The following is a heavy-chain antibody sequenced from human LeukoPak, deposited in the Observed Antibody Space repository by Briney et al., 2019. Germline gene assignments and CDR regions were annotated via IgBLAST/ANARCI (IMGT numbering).Heavy chain of an antibody. D-gene: IGHD3-16*02. CDR2: IYYSGNT. J-gene: IGHJ5*02. CDR3: ARGGSYVWGSYRLKSWFDP. CDR1: GVSISSSNSY. V-gene: IGHV4-39*07. Sequence: SETLSLTCTVSGVSISSSNSYWGWIRQPPGKGLEWIGSIYYSGNTYYNASLKSQVSISIDTSKNQFSLKMTSVTAADTAVYYCARGGSYVWGSYRLKSWFDPWGQGTLVTVSS.